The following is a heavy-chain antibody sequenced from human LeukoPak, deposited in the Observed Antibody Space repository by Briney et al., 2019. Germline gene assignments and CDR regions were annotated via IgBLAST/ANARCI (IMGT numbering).Heavy chain of an antibody. Sequence: ASVKVSCKASGYTFTGYYMHWVRQAPGQGLEWMGWINPNSGGTNYAQKFQGRVTMTRDTSISTAYMELSRLRSDDTAVYYCARDLTHSSGWYSPFDYWAREPWSPSPQ. CDR3: ARDLTHSSGWYSPFDY. D-gene: IGHD6-19*01. CDR1: GYTFTGYY. V-gene: IGHV1-2*02. CDR2: INPNSGGT. J-gene: IGHJ4*02.